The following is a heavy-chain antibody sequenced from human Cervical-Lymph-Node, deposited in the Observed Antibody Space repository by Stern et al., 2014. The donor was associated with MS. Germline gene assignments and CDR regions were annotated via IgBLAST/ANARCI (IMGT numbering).Heavy chain of an antibody. D-gene: IGHD2-21*02. CDR2: INGDNGNK. Sequence: VQLVESGAEVKKPGASVKVSCKASGYTFTSYPIHWVRQAPGQRLAWMGWINGDNGNKQYSQKFQGRVTITSDRSASTAYMEVSSLTSEDTAVYYCARDSGHIAVLTPPNWFDPWGPGTLVIVSS. V-gene: IGHV1-3*01. J-gene: IGHJ5*02. CDR3: ARDSGHIAVLTPPNWFDP. CDR1: GYTFTSYP.